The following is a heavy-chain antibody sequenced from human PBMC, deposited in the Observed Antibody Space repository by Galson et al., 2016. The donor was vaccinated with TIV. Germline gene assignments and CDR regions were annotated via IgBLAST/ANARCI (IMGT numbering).Heavy chain of an antibody. D-gene: IGHD3-16*01. J-gene: IGHJ4*02. CDR2: MNPNSGKT. CDR1: GYTFTSYD. V-gene: IGHV1-8*01. Sequence: SVKVSCKASGYTFTSYDINWVRQAIGQGLEWMGWMNPNSGKTDYAQKFQGRVTMTRNTSISTAYMELSSLRSEDTAVYYCARWGWLPIWGQGTLVTVSS. CDR3: ARWGWLPI.